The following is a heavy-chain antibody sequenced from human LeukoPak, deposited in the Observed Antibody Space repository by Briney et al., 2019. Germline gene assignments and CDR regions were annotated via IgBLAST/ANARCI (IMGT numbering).Heavy chain of an antibody. CDR3: ARSAAAGTGGWGDNWFDP. J-gene: IGHJ5*02. CDR2: INPSGGST. V-gene: IGHV1-46*01. CDR1: GYTFTSYY. Sequence: GASAKVSCKASGYTFTSYYMHWVRQAPGQGLEWMGIINPSGGSTSYAQKFQGRVTMTRDTSTSTVYMELSSLRSEDTAVYCCARSAAAGTGGWGDNWFDPWGQGTLVTVSS. D-gene: IGHD6-13*01.